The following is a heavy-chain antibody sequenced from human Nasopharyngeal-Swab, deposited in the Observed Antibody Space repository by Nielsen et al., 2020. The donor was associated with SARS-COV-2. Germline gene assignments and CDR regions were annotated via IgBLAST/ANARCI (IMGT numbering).Heavy chain of an antibody. CDR3: ASPLPIDY. V-gene: IGHV3-48*03. J-gene: IGHJ4*02. Sequence: GGSLRLSCAASGFTFSSYEMNWVRQAPGKGLEWISSISSSGSTIYYADSVKGRFTISRDDAKNSLFLQMNSLRAEDTAVYYCASPLPIDYWGQGTLVTVSS. CDR1: GFTFSSYE. CDR2: ISSSGSTI.